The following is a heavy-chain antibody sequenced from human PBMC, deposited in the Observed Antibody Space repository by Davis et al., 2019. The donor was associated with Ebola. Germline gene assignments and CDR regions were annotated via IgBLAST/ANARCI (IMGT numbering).Heavy chain of an antibody. V-gene: IGHV3-23*01. CDR1: GFTFSSYG. D-gene: IGHD2-2*01. CDR3: VQGTTSCHV. J-gene: IGHJ4*02. CDR2: ISMSGGST. Sequence: PGGSLRLSCAASGFTFSSYGMHWVRQVPGKGLECVAAISMSGGSTDYADSVKGRFTISRDNSKNMLYLQMNSLRVEDTALYYCVQGTTSCHVWGQGTLVTVSS.